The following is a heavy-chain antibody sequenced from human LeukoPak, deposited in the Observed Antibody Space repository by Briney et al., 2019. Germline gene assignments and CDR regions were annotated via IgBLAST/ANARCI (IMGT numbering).Heavy chain of an antibody. D-gene: IGHD3-16*02. CDR2: IYHSGST. CDR3: ASSNVLRLGELSTYYFDY. V-gene: IGHV4-59*08. CDR1: GGSISSYY. Sequence: SETLSLTCTVSGGSISSYYWSWIRQPPGKGPEWIGYIYHSGSTNYNPSLKSRVTISVDTSKNQFSLKLSSVTAADTAVYYCASSNVLRLGELSTYYFDYWGQGTLVTVSS. J-gene: IGHJ4*02.